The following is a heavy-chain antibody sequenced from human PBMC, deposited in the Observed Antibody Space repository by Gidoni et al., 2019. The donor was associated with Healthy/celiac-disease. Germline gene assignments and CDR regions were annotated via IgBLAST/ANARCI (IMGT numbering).Heavy chain of an antibody. Sequence: QVQLVESGGGVVQPGRSLRLAGAAARFTFSSYAMHWVRQAPGKGLEWVAVISYDGSNKYYADSVKGRFTISRDNSKNTLYLQMNSLRAEDTAVYYCASGDDSSGYYYPLFDYWGQGTLVTVYS. D-gene: IGHD3-22*01. CDR2: ISYDGSNK. CDR1: RFTFSSYA. CDR3: ASGDDSSGYYYPLFDY. J-gene: IGHJ4*02. V-gene: IGHV3-30-3*01.